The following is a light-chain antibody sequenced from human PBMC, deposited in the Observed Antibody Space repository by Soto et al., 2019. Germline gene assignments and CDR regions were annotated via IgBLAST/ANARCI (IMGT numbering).Light chain of an antibody. J-gene: IGLJ2*01. CDR3: SSYTSTGTVL. CDR1: NSDVGGYNY. Sequence: QSALTQPASVSGSPGQSITISCAGTNSDVGGYNYVSWYQQHPGKAPILMIYEVTNRPSGVSHRFSGSKSGDTASLTISGVQAEDEADYYCSSYTSTGTVLFGGGTKLTVL. CDR2: EVT. V-gene: IGLV2-14*01.